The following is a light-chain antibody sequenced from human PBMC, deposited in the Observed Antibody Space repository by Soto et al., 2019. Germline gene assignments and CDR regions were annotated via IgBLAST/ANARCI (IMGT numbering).Light chain of an antibody. Sequence: QSVLTQPPSVSGAPGQRVTISCTGSSFNIGTGYDVHWYQQLPGTAPKLLIYGNSNRPSGVPDRFSGSKSGTSASLAIAGLQAEDEADYYCQSFDSSRFYVFGTGTKV. CDR2: GNS. CDR1: SFNIGTGYD. CDR3: QSFDSSRFYV. V-gene: IGLV1-40*01. J-gene: IGLJ1*01.